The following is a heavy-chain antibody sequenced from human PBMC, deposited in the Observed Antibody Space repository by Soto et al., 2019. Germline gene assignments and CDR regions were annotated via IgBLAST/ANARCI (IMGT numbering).Heavy chain of an antibody. D-gene: IGHD3-22*01. CDR1: GGTFSRYA. Sequence: SVKVSCKASGGTFSRYAISWVRQAPGQGLEWMGGIIPMFGKANYAQKFQGRVTITADEATSTGYMELRSLKSEDTAVYYCARDGSLYDSSGYYYLYWGQGTLVTVSS. CDR2: IIPMFGKA. V-gene: IGHV1-69*13. CDR3: ARDGSLYDSSGYYYLY. J-gene: IGHJ4*02.